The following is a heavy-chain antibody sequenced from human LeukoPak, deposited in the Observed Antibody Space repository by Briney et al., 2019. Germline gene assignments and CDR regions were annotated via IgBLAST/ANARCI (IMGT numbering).Heavy chain of an antibody. D-gene: IGHD3-16*02. Sequence: ASVKVSCKASGYTFTNYAMNWVRQAPGQGLEWMGWIHPSTGNPTYAQGFTGRFVFSLDTSVSTTYLQISSLKAEDTAVYYCARALQSLGGLSSPDYWGQGTLVTVSS. CDR1: GYTFTNYA. V-gene: IGHV7-4-1*02. CDR3: ARALQSLGGLSSPDY. CDR2: IHPSTGNP. J-gene: IGHJ4*02.